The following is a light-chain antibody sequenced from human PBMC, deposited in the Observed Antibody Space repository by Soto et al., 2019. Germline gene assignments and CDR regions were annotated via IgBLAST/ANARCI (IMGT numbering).Light chain of an antibody. J-gene: IGLJ1*01. Sequence: QSALTQPASVSGSPGQSITISCTGTSSDVGGYNYVSWYQQHPGKAPKLMIYEVSNRPSGVSNRFSGSKSGNTASLTISGLPAEDEADYYCSSYTSSSSPNVFRTRTKLTLL. CDR2: EVS. V-gene: IGLV2-14*01. CDR1: SSDVGGYNY. CDR3: SSYTSSSSPNV.